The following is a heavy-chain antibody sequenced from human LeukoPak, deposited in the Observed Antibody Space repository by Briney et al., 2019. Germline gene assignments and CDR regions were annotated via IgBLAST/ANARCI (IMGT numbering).Heavy chain of an antibody. CDR3: ARLSDYDSSGYSYYFDY. D-gene: IGHD3-22*01. V-gene: IGHV5-51*01. CDR2: IYPGDSDT. J-gene: IGHJ4*02. Sequence: GESLKISCKGPGYSFTSYWIGWVRQMPGKGLEWMGIIYPGDSDTRYSPSFQGQVTISADKSISTAYPQWSSLKASDTAMYYCARLSDYDSSGYSYYFDYWGQGTLVTVSS. CDR1: GYSFTSYW.